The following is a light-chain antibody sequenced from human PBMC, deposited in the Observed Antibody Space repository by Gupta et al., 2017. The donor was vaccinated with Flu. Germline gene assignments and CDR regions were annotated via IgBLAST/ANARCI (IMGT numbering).Light chain of an antibody. Sequence: SPSTLSASVGDRVTSTFRASQSIDIWLDWDQQKPGKVPKLLIYKASTGEIGVTSRFSGSGSGTEFTLTINSRQPDDSATYYCQRDYSLWTFGQGTMVEVK. J-gene: IGKJ1*01. V-gene: IGKV1-5*03. CDR2: KAS. CDR1: QSIDIW. CDR3: QRDYSLWT.